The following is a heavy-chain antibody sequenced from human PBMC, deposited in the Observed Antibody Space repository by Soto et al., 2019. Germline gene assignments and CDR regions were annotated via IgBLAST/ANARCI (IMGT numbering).Heavy chain of an antibody. V-gene: IGHV1-46*01. Sequence: ASVQVSCKASGYKCTTYFIHWVRQAPGQGLEWMGMIQPSGDTGYAQKFRGRVTMTIDTSTTTAYMELRNLTSEDTAVYFSVRGYFTTSPCSGDFQFWG. CDR3: VRGYFTTSPCSGDFQF. CDR2: IQPSGDT. J-gene: IGHJ1*01. CDR1: GYKCTTYF. D-gene: IGHD2-15*01.